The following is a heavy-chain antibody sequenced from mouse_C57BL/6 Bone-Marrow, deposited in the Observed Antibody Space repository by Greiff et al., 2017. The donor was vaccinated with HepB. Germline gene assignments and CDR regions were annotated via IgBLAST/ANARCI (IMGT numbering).Heavy chain of an antibody. J-gene: IGHJ1*03. V-gene: IGHV5-12*01. CDR3: ARRYGNNWYFDV. Sequence: EVKLVESGGGLVQPGGSLKLSCAASGFTFSDYYMYWVRQTPEKRLEWVAYISNGGGSTYYPDTVKGRFTISRDNAKNTLYLQMSRLKSEDTAMYYCARRYGNNWYFDVWGTGTTVTVSS. CDR2: ISNGGGST. CDR1: GFTFSDYY. D-gene: IGHD2-10*02.